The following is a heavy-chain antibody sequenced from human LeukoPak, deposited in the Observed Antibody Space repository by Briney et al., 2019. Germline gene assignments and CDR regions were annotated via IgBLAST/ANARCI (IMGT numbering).Heavy chain of an antibody. CDR3: AKVGYSYAIDY. V-gene: IGHV3-30*18. J-gene: IGHJ4*02. CDR1: GFTLSSYG. D-gene: IGHD5-18*01. Sequence: GGSLRLSCAASGFTLSSYGMHWVRQAPGKGLEWVAVISYDGSNKYYADSVKGRFTISRDNSKNTLYLQMNSLRAEDTAVYYCAKVGYSYAIDYWGQGTLVTVSS. CDR2: ISYDGSNK.